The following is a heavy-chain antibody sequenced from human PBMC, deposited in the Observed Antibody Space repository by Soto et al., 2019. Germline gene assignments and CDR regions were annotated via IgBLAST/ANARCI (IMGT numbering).Heavy chain of an antibody. J-gene: IGHJ4*02. D-gene: IGHD3-3*01. Sequence: ASVKVSCKASGYTFTSYGISWVRQAPGQGLEWMGWISAYNGNTNYAQKLQVRVTMTTDTSTSTAYMELRSLRSDGTAVYYCARVRDFWSGYRNDYWGQGTLVTVSS. CDR3: ARVRDFWSGYRNDY. CDR1: GYTFTSYG. CDR2: ISAYNGNT. V-gene: IGHV1-18*04.